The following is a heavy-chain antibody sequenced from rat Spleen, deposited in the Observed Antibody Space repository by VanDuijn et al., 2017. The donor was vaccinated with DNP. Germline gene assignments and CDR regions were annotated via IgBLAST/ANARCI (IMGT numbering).Heavy chain of an antibody. V-gene: IGHV5S10*01. D-gene: IGHD1-5*01. J-gene: IGHJ2*01. CDR2: IIYDGSST. Sequence: EVQLVESGGGLVQPGNPLKLSCAASGFTFSDYAMAWVRQSPKKGLEWVATIIYDGSSTYYRDSVKGRFTISRDNAKSTLYLQMDSLRSEDTATYYCATRGKVQLDYWGQGVMVTVSS. CDR1: GFTFSDYA. CDR3: ATRGKVQLDY.